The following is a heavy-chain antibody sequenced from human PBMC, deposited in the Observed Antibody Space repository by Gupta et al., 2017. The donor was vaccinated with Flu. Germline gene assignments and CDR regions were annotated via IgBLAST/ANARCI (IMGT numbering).Heavy chain of an antibody. J-gene: IGHJ6*02. CDR3: ARDDEGVLDV. CDR2: ISAYKGNT. CDR1: GYIFTTYG. V-gene: IGHV1-18*01. D-gene: IGHD3-16*01. Sequence: QIRLVQSGPEVKKPGASVKVSCKASGYIFTTYGVTWVRQAPGQGLEWMGWISAYKGNTKYAQKFQGRVTMTSDTSTSTAYMELRSLRSDDTAVYYCARDDEGVLDVWGQGTTVTASS.